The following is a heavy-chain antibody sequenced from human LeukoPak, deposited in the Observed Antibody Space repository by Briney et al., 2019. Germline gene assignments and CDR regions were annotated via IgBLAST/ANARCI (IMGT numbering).Heavy chain of an antibody. V-gene: IGHV3-21*01. CDR3: AREGGMSSSRYEYYYYYYMDV. CDR2: ISSSSSYI. D-gene: IGHD6-13*01. CDR1: GFTFSSYS. J-gene: IGHJ6*03. Sequence: GGSLRLSCAASGFTFSSYSMNWVRQAPGKGLEWVSSISSSSSYIYYADSVKGRFTISRDNAKNSLYLQMNSLRAEDTAVYYCAREGGMSSSRYEYYYYYYMDVWGKGTTVTISS.